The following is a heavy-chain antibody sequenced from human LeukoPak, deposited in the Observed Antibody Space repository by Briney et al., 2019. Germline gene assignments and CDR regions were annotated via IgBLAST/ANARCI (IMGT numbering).Heavy chain of an antibody. V-gene: IGHV1-2*02. CDR1: GYTFTGYY. CDR3: ARDYYGSGSSDY. D-gene: IGHD3-10*01. J-gene: IGHJ4*02. CDR2: INPNSGGT. Sequence: ASVKVSCTASGYTFTGYYMHGVRQAPGQRLEWMGWINPNSGGTSYAQKFQGRVTMTRDTSISTAYMELSRLRSDDTAVYYCARDYYGSGSSDYWGQGTLVTVSS.